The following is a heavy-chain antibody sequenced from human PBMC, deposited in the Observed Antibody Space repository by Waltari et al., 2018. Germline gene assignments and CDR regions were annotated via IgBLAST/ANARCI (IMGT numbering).Heavy chain of an antibody. V-gene: IGHV3-NL1*01. D-gene: IGHD2-21*02. CDR2: IYSGGST. J-gene: IGHJ4*02. CDR3: ARLFVVVTAPQGYFDY. Sequence: QVQLVQSGAEVKKPGASVKVSCKASGYTFTSYAMHWVRQAPGKGLEWVSVIYSGGSTYYADSVKGRFTISRDNSKNTLYLQMNSLRAEDTAVYYCARLFVVVTAPQGYFDYWGQGTLVTVSS. CDR1: GYTFTSYA.